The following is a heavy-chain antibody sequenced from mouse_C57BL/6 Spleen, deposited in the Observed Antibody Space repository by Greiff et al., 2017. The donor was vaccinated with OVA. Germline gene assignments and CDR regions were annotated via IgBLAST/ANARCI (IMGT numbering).Heavy chain of an antibody. Sequence: EVQRVESGPGLVKPSQSLSLTCSVTGYSITSGYYWYWIRQFPGNQLEWMGYISYDGSNNYNPSLKNIISITRDTSKNQFFLKLNSVTTEDTATYYCARDFITTVGFAYWGQGTLVTVSA. D-gene: IGHD1-1*01. CDR2: ISYDGSN. CDR1: GYSITSGYY. J-gene: IGHJ3*01. V-gene: IGHV3-6*01. CDR3: ARDFITTVGFAY.